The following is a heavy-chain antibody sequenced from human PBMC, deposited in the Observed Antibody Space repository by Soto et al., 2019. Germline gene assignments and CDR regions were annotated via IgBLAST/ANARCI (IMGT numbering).Heavy chain of an antibody. V-gene: IGHV3-23*01. CDR3: AKDQYSGSGSYSFGAFDF. J-gene: IGHJ3*01. D-gene: IGHD3-10*01. CDR2: SIGNGGAT. Sequence: GGSLRLSCVGSGFTFDTYAMSWVRQAPGKGLEWVSSIGNGGATAYRDFVRGRFTLSRDTSRNILYLQMNNLGVGDTAIYFCAKDQYSGSGSYSFGAFDFWGRGSMVTVSS. CDR1: GFTFDTYA.